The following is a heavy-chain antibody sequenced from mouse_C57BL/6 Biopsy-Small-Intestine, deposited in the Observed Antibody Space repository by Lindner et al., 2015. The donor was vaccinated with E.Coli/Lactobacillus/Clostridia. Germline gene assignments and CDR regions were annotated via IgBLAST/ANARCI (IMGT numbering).Heavy chain of an antibody. CDR1: GYSFTGYY. V-gene: IGHV1-43*01. D-gene: IGHD2-10*02. Sequence: VQLQESGPXLVKPGASVKISCKASGYSFTGYYMHWVKQSSEKSLEWIGEINPSTGGTSYDQKFKGKATLTVDKSSSTAYMQLKSLTSEDSAVYYCARSWYGNYGWYFDVWGTGTTVTVSS. CDR3: ARSWYGNYGWYFDV. J-gene: IGHJ1*03. CDR2: INPSTGGT.